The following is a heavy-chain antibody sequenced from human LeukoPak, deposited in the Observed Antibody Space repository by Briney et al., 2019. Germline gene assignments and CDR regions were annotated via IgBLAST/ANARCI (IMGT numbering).Heavy chain of an antibody. V-gene: IGHV4-34*01. D-gene: IGHD3-16*01. J-gene: IGHJ4*02. CDR1: GGSFSGYY. CDR3: ARAPVCRY. Sequence: SETLSLTCAVYGGSFSGYYWSWIRQPPGKGPEWIGEINHSGSTNYNPSLKSRVTISVDTSKNQFFLKLSSVTAADTAVYYCARAPVCRYWGQGTLVTVSS. CDR2: INHSGST.